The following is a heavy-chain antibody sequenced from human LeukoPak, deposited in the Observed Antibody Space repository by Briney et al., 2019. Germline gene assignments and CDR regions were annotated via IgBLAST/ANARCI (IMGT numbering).Heavy chain of an antibody. J-gene: IGHJ5*02. CDR2: INPSGGST. D-gene: IGHD1-26*01. CDR3: AREGSVGARPFGP. CDR1: GYTFTSYY. Sequence: ASVKVSCKASGYTFTSYYMHWVRQAPGQGLEWMGIINPSGGSTSYAQKFQGRVTMTRDMSTSTVYMELSSLRSEDTAVYYCAREGSVGARPFGPWGQGTLVTVSS. V-gene: IGHV1-46*01.